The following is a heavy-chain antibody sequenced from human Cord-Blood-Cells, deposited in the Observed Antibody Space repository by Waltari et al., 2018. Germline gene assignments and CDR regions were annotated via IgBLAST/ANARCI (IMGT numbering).Heavy chain of an antibody. J-gene: IGHJ1*01. CDR3: ARGSGGIAAAGIEYFQH. CDR2: INPNSGGT. Sequence: QVQLVQSGAEVKKPGASVKVSCKASGYTFTGYYMHWVRQAPGQGLEWMGWINPNSGGTNYAQKFQGRVTMTRDTSISTAYMELSRLRSDDTAVYYCARGSGGIAAAGIEYFQHWGQGTLVTVSS. D-gene: IGHD6-13*01. CDR1: GYTFTGYY. V-gene: IGHV1-2*02.